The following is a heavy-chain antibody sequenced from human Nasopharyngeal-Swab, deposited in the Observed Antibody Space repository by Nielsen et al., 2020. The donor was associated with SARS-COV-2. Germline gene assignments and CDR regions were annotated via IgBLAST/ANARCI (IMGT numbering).Heavy chain of an antibody. CDR1: GLTFDDYA. V-gene: IGHV3-7*01. CDR2: IKQDGSEK. Sequence: GESLKLSCAASGLTFDDYAMHWVRQAPGKGLEWVANIKQDGSEKYYVDSVKGRFTISRDNAKNSLYLQMNSLRAEDTAVYYCARDIYGDNYYYYYGMDVWGQGTTVTVSS. D-gene: IGHD4/OR15-4a*01. J-gene: IGHJ6*02. CDR3: ARDIYGDNYYYYYGMDV.